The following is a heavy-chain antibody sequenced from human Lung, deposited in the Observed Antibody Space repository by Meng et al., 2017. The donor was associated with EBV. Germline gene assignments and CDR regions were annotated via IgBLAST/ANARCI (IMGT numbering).Heavy chain of an antibody. CDR1: GGSISSGVYY. CDR3: AREWCSGGSCYPDY. J-gene: IGHJ4*02. V-gene: IGHV4-30-4*08. D-gene: IGHD2-15*01. CDR2: IYYSGST. Sequence: VQLQESGPGLVKPSQTLSLTCTVSGGSISSGVYYWSWIRQHPGKGLEWIGYIYYSGSTYYNPSLKSLVTISVDTSKNQFSLKLSSVTAADTAVYYCAREWCSGGSCYPDYWGQGTLVTVSS.